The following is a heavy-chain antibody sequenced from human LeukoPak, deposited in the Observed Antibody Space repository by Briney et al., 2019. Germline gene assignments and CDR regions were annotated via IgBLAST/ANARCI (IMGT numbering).Heavy chain of an antibody. D-gene: IGHD3-10*01. CDR2: ISSSSSYI. J-gene: IGHJ5*02. Sequence: GGSLRLSCAASGFTFSSYSMNWVRQAPGKGLEWVSSISSSSSYIYYADSVKGRFTISRDNAKNSLYLQMNSLRAEDTAVYYCARALGDDVDWFDPWGQGTPVTVSS. V-gene: IGHV3-21*01. CDR3: ARALGDDVDWFDP. CDR1: GFTFSSYS.